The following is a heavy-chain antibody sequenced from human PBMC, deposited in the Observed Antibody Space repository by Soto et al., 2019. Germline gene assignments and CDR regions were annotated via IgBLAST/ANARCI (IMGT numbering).Heavy chain of an antibody. CDR1: GGSISSSSYY. V-gene: IGHV4-39*01. CDR2: IYYSGRT. CDR3: ARSQIRAPDY. J-gene: IGHJ4*02. Sequence: SETLSLTCTVSGGSISSSSYYWGWIRQPPGKGLEWIGSIYYSGRTYYNPSLKSRVTISVDTSKNQFSLKLSSVTAADTAVYYCARSQIRAPDYWGQGTLITVS.